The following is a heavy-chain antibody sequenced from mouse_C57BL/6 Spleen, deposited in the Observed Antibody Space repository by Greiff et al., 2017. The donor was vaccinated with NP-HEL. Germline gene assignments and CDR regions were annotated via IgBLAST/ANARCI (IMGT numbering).Heavy chain of an antibody. CDR1: GYAFTNYL. CDR2: INPGSGGT. Sequence: QVQLQQSGAELVRPGPSVKVSCKASGYAFTNYLIEWVKQRPGQGLEWIGVINPGSGGTNYNEKFKGKATLTADKSSSTAYMQLSSLTSEDSAVYFCARGGYDSDHWGQGTLVTVSA. J-gene: IGHJ3*01. D-gene: IGHD2-4*01. V-gene: IGHV1-54*01. CDR3: ARGGYDSDH.